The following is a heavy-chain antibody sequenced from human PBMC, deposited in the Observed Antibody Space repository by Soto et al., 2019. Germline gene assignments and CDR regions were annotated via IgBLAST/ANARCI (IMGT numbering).Heavy chain of an antibody. D-gene: IGHD3-3*01. V-gene: IGHV1-18*01. CDR1: GYTFTSYG. Sequence: ASVKVSCKASGYTFTSYGISWVRQAPGQGLEWMGWISAYNGNTNYAQKLQGRVTMTTDTSTSTAYMELRSLRSDDTAVYYCARRSVDYDFWSGYYRSEETWFDPWGQGTLVTVSS. CDR3: ARRSVDYDFWSGYYRSEETWFDP. CDR2: ISAYNGNT. J-gene: IGHJ5*02.